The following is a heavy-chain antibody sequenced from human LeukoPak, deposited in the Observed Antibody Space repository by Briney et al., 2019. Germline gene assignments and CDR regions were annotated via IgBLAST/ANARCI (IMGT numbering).Heavy chain of an antibody. CDR1: GFPFGDYD. J-gene: IGHJ3*02. CDR3: TRGWGVGELIRVNLTASDI. CDR2: IRSKAYGGTT. V-gene: IGHV3-49*03. D-gene: IGHD3-10*01. Sequence: PGGSLSLSCTASGFPFGDYDMTWLRQAPGKGLEWVGFIRSKAYGGTTEHAASVKGRFTISRDDSKAIAYLQMNSLKTEDTAVYYCTRGWGVGELIRVNLTASDIWGQGTMVTVSS.